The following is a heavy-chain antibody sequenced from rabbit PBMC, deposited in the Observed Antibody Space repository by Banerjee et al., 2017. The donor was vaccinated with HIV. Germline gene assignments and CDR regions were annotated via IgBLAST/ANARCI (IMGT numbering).Heavy chain of an antibody. CDR2: IDAGSSGST. D-gene: IGHD8-1*01. CDR3: ARDPNYDDINYYNL. CDR1: GFSFSSYW. V-gene: IGHV1S40*01. Sequence: QSLEESGGDLVKPGASLTLTCTASGFSFSSYWGYWVRQAPGKGLEWIACIDAGSSGSTYYANWAKGRFTISKTSSTTVTLQMTSLTAADTATYFCARDPNYDDINYYNLWGPGTLVTVS. J-gene: IGHJ4*01.